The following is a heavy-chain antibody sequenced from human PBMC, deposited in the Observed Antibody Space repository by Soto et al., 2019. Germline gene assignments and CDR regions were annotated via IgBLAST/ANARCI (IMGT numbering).Heavy chain of an antibody. CDR3: ARSGGGSGWL. CDR1: GDSVTSAIYC. D-gene: IGHD6-19*01. V-gene: IGHV4-61*01. Sequence: QVQLRESGPGLVKPSETLSLTCTVSGDSVTSAIYCWSWIRQPPGKALEWIAYLCYSGSTSYNPSLKSRLTISIDTSKNQFSLKLTSVTAADTAVYYCARSGGGSGWLGGQGTLVTVSS. J-gene: IGHJ4*02. CDR2: LCYSGST.